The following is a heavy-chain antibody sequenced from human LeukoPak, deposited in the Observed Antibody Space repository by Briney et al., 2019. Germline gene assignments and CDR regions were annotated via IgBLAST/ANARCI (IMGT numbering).Heavy chain of an antibody. D-gene: IGHD5-24*01. CDR1: GCTFTSYY. J-gene: IGHJ4*02. CDR2: INPSGGST. V-gene: IGHV1-46*01. CDR3: ARETRMAELDY. Sequence: ASVKVSCKASGCTFTSYYMHWVRQAPGQGLEWMGIINPSGGSTSYAQKFQGRVTMTRDMSTSTVYMELSSLRSEDTAVYYCARETRMAELDYWGQGTLVTVSS.